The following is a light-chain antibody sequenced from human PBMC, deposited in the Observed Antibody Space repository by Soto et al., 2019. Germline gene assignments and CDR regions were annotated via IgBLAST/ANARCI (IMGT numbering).Light chain of an antibody. CDR1: QSISSW. Sequence: DIQMTQSPSTLSASVGDRVTITCRASQSISSWLAWYQHKPAKAPKLLIYKASSFNTGVPSRFSGSRSGTEFTLTISSLQPDDFATYYCQQYNVYSLTFGQGTKVEIK. CDR3: QQYNVYSLT. CDR2: KAS. V-gene: IGKV1-5*03. J-gene: IGKJ1*01.